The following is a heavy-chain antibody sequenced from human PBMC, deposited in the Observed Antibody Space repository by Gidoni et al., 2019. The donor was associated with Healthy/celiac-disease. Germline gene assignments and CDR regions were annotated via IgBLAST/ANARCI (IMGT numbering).Heavy chain of an antibody. CDR1: GGSFSGYY. Sequence: QVQLQQWGAGLLKPSETLSLTCAVSGGSFSGYYWSWIRQPPGKGLEWIGEINHSGSTNYNPSLKSRVTISVETSKNQFSLKLSSVTAADTAVYYCARADYGRNWFDPWGQGTLVTVSS. CDR2: INHSGST. V-gene: IGHV4-34*01. CDR3: ARADYGRNWFDP. J-gene: IGHJ5*02. D-gene: IGHD4-17*01.